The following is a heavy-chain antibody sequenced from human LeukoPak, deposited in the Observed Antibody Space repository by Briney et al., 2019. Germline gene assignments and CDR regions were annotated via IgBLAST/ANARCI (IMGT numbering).Heavy chain of an antibody. CDR1: GGSFSGYY. V-gene: IGHV4-34*01. CDR2: INHSGST. J-gene: IGHJ2*01. CDR3: ARKPWGSYWYFDL. Sequence: PSETLSLTCAVYGGSFSGYYWSWIRQPPGKGLEWIGEINHSGSTNYNPSLKSRVTISVDTSKNQFSLKLSSVTAADTAVYYCARKPWGSYWYFDLWGRGTLVTVSS. D-gene: IGHD7-27*01.